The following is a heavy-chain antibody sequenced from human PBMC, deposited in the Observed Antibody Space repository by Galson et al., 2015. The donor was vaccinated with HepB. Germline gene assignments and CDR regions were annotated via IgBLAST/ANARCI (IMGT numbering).Heavy chain of an antibody. V-gene: IGHV3-21*06. CDR3: ARVPTNYYDSSGYRFDY. D-gene: IGHD3-22*01. Sequence: LRLSCAASGFTFSSYTMNWVRQAPGKGLEWVSSISTSSSYIYYADSVKGRFTISRDNAKNSMYLQMNSLRAEDTAVYYCARVPTNYYDSSGYRFDYWGQGTPVTVSS. CDR2: ISTSSSYI. J-gene: IGHJ4*02. CDR1: GFTFSSYT.